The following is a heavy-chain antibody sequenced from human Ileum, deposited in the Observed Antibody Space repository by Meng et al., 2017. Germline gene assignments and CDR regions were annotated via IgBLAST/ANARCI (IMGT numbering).Heavy chain of an antibody. D-gene: IGHD2-21*01. CDR3: ARGAIGTRPFDY. Sequence: QVQLEESGPGLVQPSGTLSLPCAVSGDSISTNWWNWVRQPPGKGLEWIGEIYHSGALNYNPFLRSRVTISVDKSKNQLSLKLGSLTAADTAVYYCARGAIGTRPFDYWGQGTLVTVSS. J-gene: IGHJ4*02. V-gene: IGHV4-4*02. CDR2: IYHSGAL. CDR1: GDSISTNW.